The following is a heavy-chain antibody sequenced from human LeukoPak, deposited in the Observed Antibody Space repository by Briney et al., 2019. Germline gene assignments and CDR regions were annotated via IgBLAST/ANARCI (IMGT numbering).Heavy chain of an antibody. V-gene: IGHV4-39*01. J-gene: IGHJ3*02. D-gene: IGHD3-22*01. CDR3: ARGFFYDGSGYYDM. CDR1: GGSISSSSYY. Sequence: PSETLSLTCTFSGGSISSSSYYWGWIRQPPGKGLEWIGSIYYSWSTYYNPSLKSRVTISVDTSKNQFSLKLSSVTAADTAVYYCARGFFYDGSGYYDMWGHGTKVTVSS. CDR2: IYYSWST.